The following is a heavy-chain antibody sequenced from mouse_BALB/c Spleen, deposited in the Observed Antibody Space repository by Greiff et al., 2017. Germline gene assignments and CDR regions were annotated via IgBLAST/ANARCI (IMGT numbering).Heavy chain of an antibody. D-gene: IGHD1-2*01. CDR3: ARDYGYHYFDY. J-gene: IGHJ2*01. CDR2: ISSGSSTI. V-gene: IGHV5-17*02. Sequence: EVKLVESGGGLVQPGGSRKLSCAASGFTFSSFGMHWVRQAPEKGLEWVAYISSGSSTIYYADTVKGRFTISRDNPKNTLFLQMTSLRSEDTAMYYCARDYGYHYFDYWGQGTTLTVSS. CDR1: GFTFSSFG.